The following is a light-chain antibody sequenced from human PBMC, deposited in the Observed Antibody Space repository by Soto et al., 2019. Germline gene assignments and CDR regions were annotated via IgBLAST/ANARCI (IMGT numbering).Light chain of an antibody. CDR1: QSISSW. Sequence: DIQMTQSPSTLPASVGDRVTVTCRASQSISSWVPWYQQKPGKAPNLLIYKASSLESGVPSRFSGSGSGTEFTLTISSLQPDDFATYYCQQYNSYPYTFGQGTKLEIK. CDR3: QQYNSYPYT. J-gene: IGKJ2*01. CDR2: KAS. V-gene: IGKV1-5*03.